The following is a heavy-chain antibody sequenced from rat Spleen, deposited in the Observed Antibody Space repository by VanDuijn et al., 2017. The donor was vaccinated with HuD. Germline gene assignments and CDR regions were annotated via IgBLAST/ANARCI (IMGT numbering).Heavy chain of an antibody. CDR2: IWGNGNT. V-gene: IGHV2S54*01. Sequence: QVQLKESGPGLVQPSQTLSLTCTVSGFSLTNYGVSWVRQPPGEGLEWMGGIWGNGNTIYNSPIKSRLSISRDTSKSLVFLTMNSLQTEDTAIYYCSREDWHFDFWGPGTMVTVSS. J-gene: IGHJ1*01. CDR1: GFSLTNYG. CDR3: SREDWHFDF.